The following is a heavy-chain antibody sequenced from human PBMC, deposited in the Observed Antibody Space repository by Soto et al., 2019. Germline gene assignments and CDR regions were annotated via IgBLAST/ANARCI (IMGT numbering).Heavy chain of an antibody. V-gene: IGHV4-34*01. J-gene: IGHJ4*02. CDR1: GGSFSGYY. CDR2: INHSGST. Sequence: PSETRSLTCAVYGGSFSGYYWSWIRQPPGKGLEWIGEINHSGSTNYNPSLKSRVTISVDTSKNQFSLKLSSVTAADTAVYYCARSRRDSGDYDFDYWGLVTLVTVS. D-gene: IGHD4-17*01. CDR3: ARSRRDSGDYDFDY.